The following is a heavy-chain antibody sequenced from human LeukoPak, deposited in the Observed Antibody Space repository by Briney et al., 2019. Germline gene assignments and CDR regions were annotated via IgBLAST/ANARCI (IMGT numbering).Heavy chain of an antibody. CDR1: GFTFSSYW. CDR3: ARDLVRYSGYDGDRVLDY. CDR2: IKQDGSEK. J-gene: IGHJ4*02. D-gene: IGHD5-12*01. Sequence: PGGSLRLSCAASGFTFSSYWMSWVRQAPGKGLEWVADIKQDGSEKYYVDSVKGRFTISRDNAKNSLYLQMNSLRAEDTAVYYCARDLVRYSGYDGDRVLDYWGQGTLVTVSS. V-gene: IGHV3-7*01.